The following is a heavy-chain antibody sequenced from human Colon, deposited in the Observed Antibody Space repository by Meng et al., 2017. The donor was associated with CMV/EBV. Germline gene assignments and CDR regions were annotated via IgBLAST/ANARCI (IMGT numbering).Heavy chain of an antibody. CDR1: GFPFTEFA. D-gene: IGHD3-10*01. Sequence: LSLTCAASGFPFTEFAMTWVRQAPGKGLEWVSGISASGGSTYYADSVKGRFTVSRDNGKNTQYLQINSLTVEDTATYYCVTWLGDPFVDYWGQGTLVTVSS. CDR2: ISASGGST. CDR3: VTWLGDPFVDY. J-gene: IGHJ4*02. V-gene: IGHV3-23*01.